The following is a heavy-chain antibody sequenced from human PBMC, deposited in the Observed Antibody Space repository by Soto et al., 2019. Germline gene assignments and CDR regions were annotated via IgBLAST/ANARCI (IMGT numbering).Heavy chain of an antibody. CDR3: VRTSLVVAAATREDY. D-gene: IGHD2-15*01. Sequence: EVQLVESGGGLVQPGESLRLSCAASGFTFSSYWMHWVRQAPGKGLVWVSRINSDGSSTSYAGSVKRRFTISRDNAKNTLYLQMNRLRAEDTAVYYCVRTSLVVAAATREDYWGQGTLVTVSS. CDR1: GFTFSSYW. CDR2: INSDGSST. J-gene: IGHJ4*02. V-gene: IGHV3-74*01.